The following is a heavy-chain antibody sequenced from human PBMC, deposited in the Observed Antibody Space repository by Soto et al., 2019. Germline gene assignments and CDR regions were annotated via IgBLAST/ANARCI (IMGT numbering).Heavy chain of an antibody. J-gene: IGHJ5*02. CDR3: AREAAPSLSGRNWFDP. V-gene: IGHV1-46*01. CDR2: INPSGGST. Sequence: ASVKVSCKASGYTFTSYYMHWVRQAPGQGLEWMGIINPSGGSTSYAQKFQGRVTMTRDTSTSTVYMELSSLRSEDTAVYYCAREAAPSLSGRNWFDPWGQGTLVTVSS. D-gene: IGHD6-25*01. CDR1: GYTFTSYY.